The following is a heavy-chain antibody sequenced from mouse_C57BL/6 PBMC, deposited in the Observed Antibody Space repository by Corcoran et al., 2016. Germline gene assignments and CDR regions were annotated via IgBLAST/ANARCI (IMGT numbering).Heavy chain of an antibody. CDR3: ARSDYCSRNAMDY. D-gene: IGHD1-1*01. CDR1: GYTFTDYY. Sequence: EVQLQQSGPELVKPGASVKISCKASGYTFTDYYMNWVKQSHGKSLEWIGDINPNNGGTSYNQKFKGKATLTVDKSSSTAYMELRSLTSEDSAVYYCARSDYCSRNAMDYWGQGTSVTLSS. CDR2: INPNNGGT. J-gene: IGHJ4*01. V-gene: IGHV1-26*01.